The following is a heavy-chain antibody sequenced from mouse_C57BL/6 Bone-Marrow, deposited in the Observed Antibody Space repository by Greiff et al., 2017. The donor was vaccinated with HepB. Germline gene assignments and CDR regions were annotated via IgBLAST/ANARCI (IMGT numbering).Heavy chain of an antibody. V-gene: IGHV6-3*01. D-gene: IGHD1-1*01. CDR3: TTFITTVVATPY. Sequence: LQQSGGGLVQPGGSMKLSCVASGFTFSNYWMNWVRQSPEKGLEWVAQIRLKSDNYATHYAESVKGRFTISRDDSKSSVYLQMNNLRAEDTGIYYCTTFITTVVATPYWGQGTLVTVSA. CDR1: GFTFSNYW. J-gene: IGHJ3*01. CDR2: IRLKSDNYAT.